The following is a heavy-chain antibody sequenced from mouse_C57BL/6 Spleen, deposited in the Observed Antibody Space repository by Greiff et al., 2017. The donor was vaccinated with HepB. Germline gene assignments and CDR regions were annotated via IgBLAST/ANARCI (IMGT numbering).Heavy chain of an antibody. V-gene: IGHV1-15*01. CDR1: GYTFTDYE. CDR3: TRRDYYGSTSFAY. CDR2: IDPETGGT. D-gene: IGHD1-1*01. J-gene: IGHJ3*01. Sequence: QVQLQQSGAELVRPGASVTLSCKASGYTFTDYEMHWVKQTPVHGLEWIGAIDPETGGTAYNQKFKGKAILTADKSSSTAYMELRSLTSEDSAVYYCTRRDYYGSTSFAYWGQGTLVTVSA.